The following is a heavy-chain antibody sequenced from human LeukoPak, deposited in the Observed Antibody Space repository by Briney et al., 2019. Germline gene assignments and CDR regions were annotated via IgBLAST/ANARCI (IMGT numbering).Heavy chain of an antibody. J-gene: IGHJ5*02. CDR3: ARVRDKVVRGVMSWFDP. D-gene: IGHD3-10*01. V-gene: IGHV7-4-1*02. Sequence: ASVKVSCKASGYTFSDFGLSWVRQAPGQGLEWMGWINTNTGNPTYAQGFTGRFVFSLDTSVSTAYLQISSLKAEDTAVYYCARVRDKVVRGVMSWFDPWGQGTLVTVSS. CDR1: GYTFSDFG. CDR2: INTNTGNP.